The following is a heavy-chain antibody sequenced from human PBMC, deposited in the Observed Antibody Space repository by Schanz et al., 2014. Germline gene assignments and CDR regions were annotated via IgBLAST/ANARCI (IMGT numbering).Heavy chain of an antibody. CDR2: IIPILGIA. V-gene: IGHV1-69*09. J-gene: IGHJ6*03. Sequence: QVQLVQSGAEVKKPGASVKVSCKASGYTFSSYTISWVRQAPGQGLEWMGRIIPILGIANYAQNFQGRVTITADKSTSTAYMELTSLRSEDTAVYYCAGTYCSSISCYTGYYYMDVWGKGTTVTVSS. CDR3: AGTYCSSISCYTGYYYMDV. D-gene: IGHD2-2*02. CDR1: GYTFSSYT.